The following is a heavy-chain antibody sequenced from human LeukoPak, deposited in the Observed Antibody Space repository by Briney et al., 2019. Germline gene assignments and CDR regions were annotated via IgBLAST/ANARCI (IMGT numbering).Heavy chain of an antibody. CDR3: AGGGYSYGPIDY. D-gene: IGHD5-18*01. CDR1: GGSISSYY. Sequence: SETLSLTCTASGGSISSYYWSWIRQPPGKGPEWIGYIYYSGSTNYNPSLKSRVTISVDTSKNQFSLKLSSVTAADTAVYYCAGGGYSYGPIDYWGQGTLVTVSS. V-gene: IGHV4-59*08. CDR2: IYYSGST. J-gene: IGHJ4*02.